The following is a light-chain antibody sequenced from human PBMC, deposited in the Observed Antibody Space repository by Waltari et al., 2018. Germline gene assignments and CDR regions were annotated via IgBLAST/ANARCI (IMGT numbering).Light chain of an antibody. CDR3: QQSSERPVT. Sequence: VLTQSPATLSLSPGERATLSCRASQRISRNLGWYQQKLGQAPRLLIYDASNRATGIPARFSGSGSGTDFTLTISSLEPEDFAVYYCQQSSERPVTFGGGTKVEIK. CDR1: QRISRN. J-gene: IGKJ4*01. V-gene: IGKV3-11*01. CDR2: DAS.